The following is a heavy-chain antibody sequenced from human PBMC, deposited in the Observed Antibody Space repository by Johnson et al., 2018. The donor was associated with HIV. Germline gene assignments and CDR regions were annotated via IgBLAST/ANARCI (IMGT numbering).Heavy chain of an antibody. Sequence: QVQLVESGGGLVKPGGSLRLSCAASGITFSDYYMSWIRQAPGKGLEWVSYISSSGSTIYYADSVKGRFTISRDNSKNTLYLQMNSLRAEDTAVYFCARDPCTGASCLPGAFEIWGQGTLVTVSS. CDR1: GITFSDYY. CDR3: ARDPCTGASCLPGAFEI. V-gene: IGHV3-11*01. D-gene: IGHD2-15*01. CDR2: ISSSGSTI. J-gene: IGHJ3*02.